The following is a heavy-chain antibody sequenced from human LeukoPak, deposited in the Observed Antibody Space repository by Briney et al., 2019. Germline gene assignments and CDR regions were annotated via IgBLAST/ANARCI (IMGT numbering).Heavy chain of an antibody. CDR1: GYSISSGYY. D-gene: IGHD3-22*01. CDR2: IYHSGST. Sequence: SETLSLTCTVSGYSISSGYYWGWIRQPPGQGLEWIGSIYHSGSTYYNPSLKSRVTISVDTSKNQFSLKLSSVTAADTAVYYCARVPYYYDSSGYWFAFDIWGQGTMVTVSS. J-gene: IGHJ3*02. CDR3: ARVPYYYDSSGYWFAFDI. V-gene: IGHV4-38-2*02.